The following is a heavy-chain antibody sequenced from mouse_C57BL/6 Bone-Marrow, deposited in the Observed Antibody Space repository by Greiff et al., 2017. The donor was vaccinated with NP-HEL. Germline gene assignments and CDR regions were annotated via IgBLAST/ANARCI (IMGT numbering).Heavy chain of an antibody. CDR2: IRNKANGYTT. CDR1: GFTFTDYY. V-gene: IGHV7-3*01. D-gene: IGHD1-1*01. J-gene: IGHJ2*01. Sequence: EVKLQESGGGLVQPGGSLSLSCAASGFTFTDYYMSWVRQPPGKALEWLGFIRNKANGYTTEYSASVKGRFTISRDNSQSILYLQMNALRAEDSATYYCARSSPITTVGGGYFDYWGQGTTLTVSS. CDR3: ARSSPITTVGGGYFDY.